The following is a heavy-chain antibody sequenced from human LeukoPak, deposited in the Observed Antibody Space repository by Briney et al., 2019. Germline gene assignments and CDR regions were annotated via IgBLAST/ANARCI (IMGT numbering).Heavy chain of an antibody. V-gene: IGHV1-2*02. CDR1: GYTFTGYY. Sequence: ASVKVSCKASGYTFTGYYMHWVRQAPGQGLEWMGWINPNSGGTNYAQKFQGRVTMTRDTSISTAYMELSRLRSDDTAVYYCARGRAAHYYYYMDVWGKGTTVTVSS. D-gene: IGHD2-15*01. CDR3: ARGRAAHYYYYMDV. J-gene: IGHJ6*03. CDR2: INPNSGGT.